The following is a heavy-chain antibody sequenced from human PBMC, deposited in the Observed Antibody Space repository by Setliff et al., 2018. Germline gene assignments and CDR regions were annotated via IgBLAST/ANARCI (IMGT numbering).Heavy chain of an antibody. D-gene: IGHD3-3*01. V-gene: IGHV4-59*03. CDR1: GVSIRGFY. J-gene: IGHJ4*02. CDR2: AFHTGKT. CDR3: ARGGYNSRSGYSAYYYDY. Sequence: SETLSLTCTVSGVSIRGFYWTWIRQSPKRGLEWLGYAFHTGKTDYNPSLTSRVIISIDMSRKQFSLKLSSVTAADTAMYFCARGGYNSRSGYSAYYYDYWGQGALVTVSS.